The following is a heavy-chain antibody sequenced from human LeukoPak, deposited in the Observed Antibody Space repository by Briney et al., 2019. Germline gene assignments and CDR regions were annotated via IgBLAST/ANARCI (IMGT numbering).Heavy chain of an antibody. J-gene: IGHJ4*02. CDR1: GFTFSSYG. Sequence: GGSLRLSCAASGFTFSSYGMSWVRQAPGKGLEWVSAISGSGGSTYYTDSVKGRFTISRDNSKNTLYLQMNSLRAEDTAIYYCATYRQVLLPFESWGQGTLVTVSS. V-gene: IGHV3-23*01. CDR2: ISGSGGST. D-gene: IGHD2-8*02. CDR3: ATYRQVLLPFES.